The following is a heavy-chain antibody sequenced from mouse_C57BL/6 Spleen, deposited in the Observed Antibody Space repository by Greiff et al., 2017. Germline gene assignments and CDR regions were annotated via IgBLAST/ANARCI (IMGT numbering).Heavy chain of an antibody. D-gene: IGHD2-1*01. CDR2: IHPNSGST. J-gene: IGHJ2*01. V-gene: IGHV1-64*01. CDR3: ARDYGNYRGYFDY. CDR1: GYTFTSYW. Sequence: QVPLQQPGAELVKPGASVKLSCKASGYTFTSYWMHWVKQRPGQGLAWIGMIHPNSGSTNYNEKFKSKATLTVDKSSSTAYMQLSSLTSEDSAVYYCARDYGNYRGYFDYWGQGTTLTVSS.